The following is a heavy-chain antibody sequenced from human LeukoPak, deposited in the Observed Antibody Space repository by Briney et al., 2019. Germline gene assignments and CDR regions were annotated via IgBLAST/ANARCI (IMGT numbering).Heavy chain of an antibody. V-gene: IGHV1-58*01. CDR1: GFTFTSSV. D-gene: IGHD2-21*02. J-gene: IGHJ4*02. CDR2: IVVGSGNT. CDR3: AAASHIVVVTASFDY. Sequence: GTSVKVSCKASGFTFTSSVVQWVRQARGQRLEWIGWIVVGSGNTNYAQKFQERVTITRDMSTSTAYMELSSLRSEDTAVYYCAAASHIVVVTASFDYWGQGTLVTVSS.